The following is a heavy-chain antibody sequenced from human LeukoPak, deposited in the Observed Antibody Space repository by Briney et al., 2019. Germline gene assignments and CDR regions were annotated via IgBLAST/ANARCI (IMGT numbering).Heavy chain of an antibody. CDR1: GYSFTNFW. CDR3: ARRAAGLDY. D-gene: IGHD6-13*01. V-gene: IGHV5-51*01. J-gene: IGHJ4*02. CDR2: IYPGDSDT. Sequence: GESLKISCKGSGYSFTNFWIGWVRQMPRKGLEWVGIIYPGDSDTRYSPSFQGQVTISADKSISTAYLQWRSLKASDTAMYYCARRAAGLDYWGQGTLVTVSS.